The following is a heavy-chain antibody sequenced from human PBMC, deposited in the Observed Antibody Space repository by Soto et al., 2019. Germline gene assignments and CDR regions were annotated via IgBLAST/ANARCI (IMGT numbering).Heavy chain of an antibody. CDR1: GYKFGSAW. D-gene: IGHD3-3*02. Sequence: PGESLKISCKGVGYKFGSAWIGWVRQMPGKGLEWMGIIKPGTSDIRYSPSFRGHVTISADEAVSTAYLQWSSLKASDAAMYYCARQLSHICDTCRQGTLGTVSS. CDR3: ARQLSHICDT. CDR2: IKPGTSDI. V-gene: IGHV5-51*01. J-gene: IGHJ5*02.